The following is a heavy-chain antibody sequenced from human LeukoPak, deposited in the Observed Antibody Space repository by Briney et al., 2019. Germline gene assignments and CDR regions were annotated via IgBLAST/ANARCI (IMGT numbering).Heavy chain of an antibody. D-gene: IGHD4-17*01. CDR1: GYTFTGYY. CDR2: INPNSGGT. J-gene: IGHJ4*02. Sequence: ASVKVSCKASGYTFTGYYMHWVRQAPGQGLEWMGRINPNSGGTNYAQKFQGRVTMTRDTSISTAYMELSSLRSEDTAVYYCARDPTGTSDYWGQGTLVTVSS. V-gene: IGHV1-2*06. CDR3: ARDPTGTSDY.